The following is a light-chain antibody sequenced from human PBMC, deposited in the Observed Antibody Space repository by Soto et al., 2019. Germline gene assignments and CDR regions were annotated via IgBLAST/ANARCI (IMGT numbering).Light chain of an antibody. V-gene: IGKV1-5*01. CDR3: QLYNRNTWS. CDR1: QRVGTW. J-gene: IGKJ1*01. CDR2: GAS. Sequence: DIQMTQSPSTLSASVGGRVTITCRASQRVGTWVAWYQQKPGKAPKLLIYGASNLESGVPSRFSGSGSGTEFTLTITTLQPDDFATYCCQLYNRNTWSFGPGTKVDI.